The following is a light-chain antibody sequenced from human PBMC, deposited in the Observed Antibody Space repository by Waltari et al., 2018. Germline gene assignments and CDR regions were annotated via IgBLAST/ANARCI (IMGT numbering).Light chain of an antibody. Sequence: EIVLTQSPGTLSLSPGERVPLPCRASQRVSRDLAWYQQKPGQAPRLLIYGASKRATGIPDRFSGSGSGTDFSLTIRRLEPEDFAVYYCQHYVRLPVTFGQGTKVEIK. V-gene: IGKV3-20*01. J-gene: IGKJ1*01. CDR2: GAS. CDR3: QHYVRLPVT. CDR1: QRVSRD.